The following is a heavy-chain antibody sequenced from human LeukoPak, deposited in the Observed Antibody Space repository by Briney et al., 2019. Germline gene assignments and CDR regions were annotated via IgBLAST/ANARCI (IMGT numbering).Heavy chain of an antibody. Sequence: GGSLRLSCAASGFTFSSYAMSWVRQAPGKGREWVAYISSSSSTIYYADSVKGRFTISRDNAKNSLYLQMNSLRAEDTAVYYCARDQLEGSSSWYRNWGPGTLVTVSS. V-gene: IGHV3-48*04. CDR1: GFTFSSYA. D-gene: IGHD6-13*01. J-gene: IGHJ4*02. CDR3: ARDQLEGSSSWYRN. CDR2: ISSSSSTI.